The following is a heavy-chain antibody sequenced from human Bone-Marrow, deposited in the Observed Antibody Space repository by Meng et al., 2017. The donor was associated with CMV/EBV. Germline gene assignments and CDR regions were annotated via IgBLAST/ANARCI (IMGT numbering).Heavy chain of an antibody. V-gene: IGHV4-34*01. Sequence: GSLRLSCAVYGGSFSGYYWSWIRQPPGKGLEWIGEINHSGSTNYNPSLKSRVTISVDTSKNQFSLKLSSVTAADTAVYYCARGRNYPYWGQGTLVTFSS. CDR1: GGSFSGYY. CDR3: ARGRNYPY. J-gene: IGHJ4*02. D-gene: IGHD3-10*01. CDR2: INHSGST.